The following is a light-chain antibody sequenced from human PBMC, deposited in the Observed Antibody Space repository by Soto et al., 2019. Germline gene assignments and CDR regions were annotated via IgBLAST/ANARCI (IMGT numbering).Light chain of an antibody. CDR1: QSISSGY. V-gene: IGKV3-20*01. CDR3: QQYGSSYRYT. CDR2: GAS. Sequence: EIVLTQSPGTLSLSPGERATLSCRASQSISSGYLTWYQQKPGQAPRLLIYGASSWATGIPDRFTGSGSGTDFTLTISRLEPEDFAVYYCQQYGSSYRYTFGQGTKLELK. J-gene: IGKJ2*01.